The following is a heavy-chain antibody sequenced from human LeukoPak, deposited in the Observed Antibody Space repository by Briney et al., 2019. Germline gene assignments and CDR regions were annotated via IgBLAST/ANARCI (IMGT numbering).Heavy chain of an antibody. D-gene: IGHD5-18*01. CDR2: IYTSGST. CDR1: GGSISSGSYY. Sequence: SETLSLTCTVSGGSISSGSYYWSWIRQPAGKGLEWIGRIYTSGSTNYNPSLKSRVTISVDTSKNQFSLKLSSVTAADTAVYYCARLFWGYSYGLPYYYMDVWGKGTTVTISS. V-gene: IGHV4-61*02. J-gene: IGHJ6*03. CDR3: ARLFWGYSYGLPYYYMDV.